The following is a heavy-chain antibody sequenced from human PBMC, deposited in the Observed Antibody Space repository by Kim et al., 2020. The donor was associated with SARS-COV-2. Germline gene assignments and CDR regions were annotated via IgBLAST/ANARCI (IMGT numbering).Heavy chain of an antibody. Sequence: GGSLRLSCAASGFTFSSHGIHWVRQAPGKGLEWIAVISYDGSDEHYADSVKGRFTMSRDNSKNILYLQMSSLRGEDTAVYYCGGDGAISARWDYDYMDVWGKGTTVTVSS. CDR2: ISYDGSDE. D-gene: IGHD6-6*01. CDR1: GFTFSSHG. J-gene: IGHJ6*03. V-gene: IGHV3-30-3*01. CDR3: GGDGAISARWDYDYMDV.